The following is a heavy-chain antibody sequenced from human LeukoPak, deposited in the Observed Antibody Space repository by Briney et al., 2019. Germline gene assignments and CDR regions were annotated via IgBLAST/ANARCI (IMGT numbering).Heavy chain of an antibody. J-gene: IGHJ4*02. CDR3: AKDKDTMVRGVTYYFDY. CDR2: ISWNSGSI. CDR1: GFTSDDYA. V-gene: IGHV3-9*02. D-gene: IGHD3-10*01. Sequence: PGGSLRLSCAASGFTSDDYAMHWVRQAPGKGLEWVSRISWNSGSIGYADSVKGRFTISRDNAKNSLYLQMNSLRAEDTALYYCAKDKDTMVRGVTYYFDYWGQGTLVTVSS.